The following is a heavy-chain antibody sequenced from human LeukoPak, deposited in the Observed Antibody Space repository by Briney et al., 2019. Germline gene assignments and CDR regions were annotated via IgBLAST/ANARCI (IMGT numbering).Heavy chain of an antibody. Sequence: ASVKVSCKASGYTFINYDINWVRQATGQGLEWMGWMNPNSGNTGYVQKLQGRVTMTRNTSISTAYMELSSLRSEDTAVYYCARGQGPRLRFLEWLPHNWFDPWGQGTLVTVSS. CDR1: GYTFINYD. CDR2: MNPNSGNT. D-gene: IGHD3-3*01. J-gene: IGHJ5*02. CDR3: ARGQGPRLRFLEWLPHNWFDP. V-gene: IGHV1-8*02.